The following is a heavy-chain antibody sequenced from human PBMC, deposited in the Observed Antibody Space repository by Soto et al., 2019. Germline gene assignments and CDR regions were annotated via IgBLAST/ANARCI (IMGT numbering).Heavy chain of an antibody. D-gene: IGHD3-3*01. Sequence: GGSLRLSCAASGFTFSSYAMSWVRQAPGKGLEWVSAISGSGGSTYYADSVKGRFTISRDNSKNTLYLQMNSLRAEDTAVYYCAKLQRGISFGVTSNYGMDVWGQGTTVPVSS. CDR2: ISGSGGST. CDR3: AKLQRGISFGVTSNYGMDV. J-gene: IGHJ6*02. CDR1: GFTFSSYA. V-gene: IGHV3-23*01.